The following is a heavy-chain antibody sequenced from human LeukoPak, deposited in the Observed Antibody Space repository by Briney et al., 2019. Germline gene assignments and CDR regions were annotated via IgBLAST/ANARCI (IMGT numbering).Heavy chain of an antibody. CDR2: ISSSSSYI. V-gene: IGHV3-21*01. CDR1: GFTFSSYS. Sequence: GGSLTLSCAASGFTFSSYSMNWVRQAPGKGLEWVSSISSSSSYIYYADSVKGRFTISRDNAKNSLYLQMNILRAEDTAVYYCARERMDYYGMDVWGQGTTVTVSS. J-gene: IGHJ6*02. CDR3: ARERMDYYGMDV. D-gene: IGHD2-8*01.